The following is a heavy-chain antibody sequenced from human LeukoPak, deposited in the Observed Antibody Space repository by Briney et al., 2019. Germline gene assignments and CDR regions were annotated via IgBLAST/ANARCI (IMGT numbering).Heavy chain of an antibody. J-gene: IGHJ3*02. V-gene: IGHV3-11*01. CDR2: ISSSGSTI. CDR1: GFTFSDYY. Sequence: GGSLRLSCAASGFTFSDYYMSWIRQAPGKGLEWVSYISSSGSTIYYADSVKGRFTITRDNAKNSLYLQMNSLRAEDTAVYYCAREMLTGDSNDAFDIWDQGTMVTVSS. D-gene: IGHD7-27*01. CDR3: AREMLTGDSNDAFDI.